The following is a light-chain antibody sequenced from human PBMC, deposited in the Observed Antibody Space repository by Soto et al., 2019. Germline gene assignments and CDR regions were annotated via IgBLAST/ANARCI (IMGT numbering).Light chain of an antibody. Sequence: EVLLTQSTGTLSLSPGEGATLSCSASQSVSSSYLAWYQQKFGQAPRLLIYGASNRATGIPDRFSGSGSGTDFTLTISRLEPEDFAVYYCQQQDTLPRTFGQGTKVDNK. V-gene: IGKV3-20*01. CDR2: GAS. J-gene: IGKJ1*01. CDR1: QSVSSSY. CDR3: QQQDTLPRT.